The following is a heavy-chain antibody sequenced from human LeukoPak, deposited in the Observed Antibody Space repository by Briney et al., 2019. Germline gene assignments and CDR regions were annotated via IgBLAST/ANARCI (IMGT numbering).Heavy chain of an antibody. V-gene: IGHV1-18*01. CDR1: GGTFSSYA. Sequence: ASVKVSCKASGGTFSSYAISWVRQAPGQGLEWMGWISAYNGNTNYAQKLQGRVTMTTDTSTSTAYMELRSLRSDDTAVYYCARDLGHYYDSSGYQRPLDYWGQGTLVTVSS. CDR2: ISAYNGNT. CDR3: ARDLGHYYDSSGYQRPLDY. J-gene: IGHJ4*02. D-gene: IGHD3-22*01.